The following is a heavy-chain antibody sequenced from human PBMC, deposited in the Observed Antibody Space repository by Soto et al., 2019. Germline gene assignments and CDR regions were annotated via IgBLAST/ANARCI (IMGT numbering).Heavy chain of an antibody. D-gene: IGHD2-2*01. Sequence: QVQLQQWGAGLLKPSETLSLTCAVYGGSFSGYYWSWIRQPPGKGLEWIGEINHSGSTNYNPSLKSRVTISVDTSKNQLSLKLSSVTAADTAVYYCARYVVVPAARYIPYYYYYMDVWGKGTTVTVSS. CDR1: GGSFSGYY. CDR3: ARYVVVPAARYIPYYYYYMDV. J-gene: IGHJ6*03. V-gene: IGHV4-34*01. CDR2: INHSGST.